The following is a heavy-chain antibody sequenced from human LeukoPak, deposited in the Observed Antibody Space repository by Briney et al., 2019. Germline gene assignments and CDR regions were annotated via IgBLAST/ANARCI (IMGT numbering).Heavy chain of an antibody. Sequence: GASVKVSCKASGGTFSSYAISWVRQAPGQGLEWMGRIIPILGIANCAQKFQGRVTITADKSTSTAYMELSSLRSEDTAVYYCARGYYYDSSGYYSYWGQGTLVTVSS. CDR3: ARGYYYDSSGYYSY. V-gene: IGHV1-69*04. CDR1: GGTFSSYA. D-gene: IGHD3-22*01. J-gene: IGHJ4*02. CDR2: IIPILGIA.